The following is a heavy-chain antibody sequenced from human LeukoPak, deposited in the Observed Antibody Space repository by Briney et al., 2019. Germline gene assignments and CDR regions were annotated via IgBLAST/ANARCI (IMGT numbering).Heavy chain of an antibody. CDR2: ISLDGNT. V-gene: IGHV4-4*02. Sequence: PSGTLSLTCAVSGGSLSISHWWSWVRQPPGKGLEWVGEISLDGNTNYNPSLESRVTISMDKSKNQLSVNLNSVTAADTAIYFCVRRGSYYLGHWGQGTLVTVSS. D-gene: IGHD2-15*01. J-gene: IGHJ4*02. CDR1: GGSLSISHW. CDR3: VRRGSYYLGH.